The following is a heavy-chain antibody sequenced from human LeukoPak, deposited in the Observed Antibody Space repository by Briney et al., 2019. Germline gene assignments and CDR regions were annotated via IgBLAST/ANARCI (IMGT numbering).Heavy chain of an antibody. CDR2: ISGRSSTI. V-gene: IGHV3-48*01. CDR1: AFTFSDYS. CDR3: ARDRLTSGSYFLDS. D-gene: IGHD1-26*01. J-gene: IGHJ4*02. Sequence: GGSLRLSCAASAFTFSDYSMNWVRQAPGKGLEWISYISGRSSTIYYADSVRCRFTISRDNAKNSMYLQMNSLRAEDTAVYYYARDRLTSGSYFLDSWGQGTLVTVSS.